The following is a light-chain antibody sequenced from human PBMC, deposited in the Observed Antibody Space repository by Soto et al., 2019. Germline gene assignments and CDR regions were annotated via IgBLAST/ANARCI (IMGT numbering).Light chain of an antibody. J-gene: IGKJ5*01. Sequence: EIVLTQSPGTLSLSPGERATLSCRVSQSLNNNYLAWYQQKPGQAPRLLIYGASSRATGVPDRFSGSGSGTYFSLTISSLYREDFGVYYCQLYGGSVLLTFGRVTRLDNK. CDR3: QLYGGSVLLT. CDR1: QSLNNNY. V-gene: IGKV3-20*01. CDR2: GAS.